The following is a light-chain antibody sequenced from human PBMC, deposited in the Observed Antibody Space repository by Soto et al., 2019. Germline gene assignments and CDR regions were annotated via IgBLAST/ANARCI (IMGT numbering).Light chain of an antibody. CDR3: CSDAGRTAFV. Sequence: QSALTQPASVSGSPGQTITISCTGTSSDVGSYNLVSWYQHHPGKAPKLMIYEGSKRPSGVSNRFSGSKSGNTASLTISGLQAEEEADYFYCSDAGRTAFVFGSGTKVTVL. J-gene: IGLJ1*01. CDR2: EGS. CDR1: SSDVGSYNL. V-gene: IGLV2-23*01.